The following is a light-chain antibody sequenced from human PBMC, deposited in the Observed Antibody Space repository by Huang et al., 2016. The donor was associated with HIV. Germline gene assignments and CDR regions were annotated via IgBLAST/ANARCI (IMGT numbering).Light chain of an antibody. CDR3: QQLHTYPIT. J-gene: IGKJ5*01. CDR1: QGIGTS. V-gene: IGKV1-13*02. Sequence: HLTQSPPSLSASVGDSVFISCRASQGIGTSLAWYQQRTGRAPKLLLSGASTLQTGVPSRFSGDSAGTYFTLFITDLQPEDFATYYCQQLHTYPITFGQGTRLDIK. CDR2: GAS.